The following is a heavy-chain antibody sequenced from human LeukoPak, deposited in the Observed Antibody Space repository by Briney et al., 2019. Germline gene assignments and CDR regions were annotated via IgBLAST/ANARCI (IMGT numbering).Heavy chain of an antibody. CDR2: IYPRDGST. Sequence: GASVKVSCKASGYTFTSNYIHWVRQAPGQGLEWMGMIYPRDGSTSYAQKFQGRVTVTRDTSTSTEHMEPSGLRSEDTAVYYCARDQEGFDYWGQGTLVTVSS. CDR3: ARDQEGFDY. J-gene: IGHJ4*02. V-gene: IGHV1-46*01. CDR1: GYTFTSNY.